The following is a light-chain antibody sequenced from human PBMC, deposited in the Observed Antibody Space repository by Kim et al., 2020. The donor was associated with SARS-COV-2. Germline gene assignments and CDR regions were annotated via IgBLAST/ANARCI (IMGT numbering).Light chain of an antibody. CDR3: GTWDDSLSAGV. CDR1: TSNIGTNY. J-gene: IGLJ2*01. V-gene: IGLV1-51*01. Sequence: GQKVTVSCPGTTSNIGTNYVSWYQQLPGTAPTVLIYDDNQRPSGIPDRFSGSRSGTSATLGITGLQTGDEADYYCGTWDDSLSAGVFGGGTKVTVL. CDR2: DDN.